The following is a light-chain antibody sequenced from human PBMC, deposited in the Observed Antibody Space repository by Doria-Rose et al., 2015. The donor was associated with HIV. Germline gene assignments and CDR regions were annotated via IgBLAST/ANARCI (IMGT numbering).Light chain of an antibody. CDR2: KAS. CDR3: QHFDKYFSWT. J-gene: IGKJ1*01. Sequence: DIRVTQSPSTLSASVGDRVTITCRASQSISNWLAWYQQKPWQAPKLLIYKASTLQSGVLSRFRGSGSGTEFTLTINSLQPDDFATYYCQHFDKYFSWTFGHGTKVDIK. V-gene: IGKV1-5*03. CDR1: QSISNW.